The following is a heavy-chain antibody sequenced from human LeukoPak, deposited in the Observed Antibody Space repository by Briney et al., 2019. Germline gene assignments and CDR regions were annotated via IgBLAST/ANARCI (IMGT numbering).Heavy chain of an antibody. CDR2: IYSGGST. CDR1: GFTFSSYS. V-gene: IGHV3-66*01. J-gene: IGHJ3*02. D-gene: IGHD2-21*02. CDR3: ARTDCGGDCYPGHAFDI. Sequence: GGSLRLSCAASGFTFSSYSMSWVRQAPGKGLEWVSVIYSGGSTYYADSVKGRFTISRDNSKNTLYLQMNSLRAEDTAVYYCARTDCGGDCYPGHAFDIWGQGTMVTVSS.